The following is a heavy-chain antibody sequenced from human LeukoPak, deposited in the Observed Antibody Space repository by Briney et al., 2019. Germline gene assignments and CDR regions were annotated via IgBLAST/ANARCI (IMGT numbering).Heavy chain of an antibody. CDR3: ASGPRRAVGTLWN. CDR2: INHSGST. J-gene: IGHJ4*02. D-gene: IGHD3-3*01. V-gene: IGHV4-34*01. CDR1: GGSFSGSY. Sequence: SETLSLTCAVYGGSFSGSYWSWIRQPPGKGLEWIGEINHSGSTNYNPSLKSRVTVSVDTSKNQFSMKLSSVTVADTAVYYCASGPRRAVGTLWNWGQGTLVTVSS.